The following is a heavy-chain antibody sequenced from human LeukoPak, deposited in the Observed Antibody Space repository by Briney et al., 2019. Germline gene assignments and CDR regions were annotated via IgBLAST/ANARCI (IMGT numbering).Heavy chain of an antibody. CDR3: ARGDIYYYYMDV. CDR1: GYTFTGYY. CDR2: INPNSGGT. V-gene: IGHV1-2*02. Sequence: ASVTVSCKASGYTFTGYYMHWVRQAPGQGLEWMGWINPNSGGTNYAQKFQGRVTMTRDTSISTAYMELSRLRSDDTAVYYCARGDIYYYYMDVWGKGTTVTVSS. J-gene: IGHJ6*03. D-gene: IGHD3-9*01.